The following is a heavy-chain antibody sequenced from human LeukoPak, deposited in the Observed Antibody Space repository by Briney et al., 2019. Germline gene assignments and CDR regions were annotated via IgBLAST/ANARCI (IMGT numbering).Heavy chain of an antibody. J-gene: IGHJ4*02. CDR3: AKFLQNTAMVIRFDY. CDR1: GFTFSSYA. V-gene: IGHV3-23*01. CDR2: ISGSGGST. D-gene: IGHD5-18*01. Sequence: GGSLRLSCAASGFTFSSYAMSWVHQAPGKGLEWVSAISGSGGSTYYADSVKGRFTISRDNSKNTLYLQMNSLRAEDTAVYYCAKFLQNTAMVIRFDYWGQGTLVTVSS.